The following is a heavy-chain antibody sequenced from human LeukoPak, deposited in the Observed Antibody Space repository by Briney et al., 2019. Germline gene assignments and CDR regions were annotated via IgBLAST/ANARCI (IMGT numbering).Heavy chain of an antibody. CDR3: AREEWLAPG. CDR1: GFTFSSYA. CDR2: ISSSSSTI. V-gene: IGHV3-48*01. D-gene: IGHD6-19*01. J-gene: IGHJ4*02. Sequence: PGGSLRLSCAASGFTFSSYAMSWVRQAPGKGLEWVSYISSSSSTIYYADSVKGRFTISRDNAKNSLYLQMNSLRAEDTAVYYCAREEWLAPGWGQGTMVTVSS.